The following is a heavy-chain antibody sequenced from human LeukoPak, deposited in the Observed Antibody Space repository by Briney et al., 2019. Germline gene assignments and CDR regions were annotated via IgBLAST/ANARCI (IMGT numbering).Heavy chain of an antibody. CDR1: GGSISSYY. D-gene: IGHD3-3*01. Sequence: PSETLSLTCTVSGGSISSYYWSWIRQPPGKGLEWIGYIYYSGSTNYTPSLKSRVTISVDTSKNQFSLKLSSVTAADTAVYYCARAQYDFWSGSLGYYYVDVWGKGTTVTVSS. CDR3: ARAQYDFWSGSLGYYYVDV. J-gene: IGHJ6*03. V-gene: IGHV4-59*01. CDR2: IYYSGST.